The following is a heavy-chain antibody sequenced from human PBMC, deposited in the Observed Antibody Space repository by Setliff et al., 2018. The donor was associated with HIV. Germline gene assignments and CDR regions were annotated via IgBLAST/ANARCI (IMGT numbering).Heavy chain of an antibody. CDR3: ARQTYYYDNSGHNWFDP. CDR2: INTSGTT. D-gene: IGHD3-22*01. V-gene: IGHV4-4*09. CDR1: GGSISSYY. Sequence: SETLSLTCTVSGGSISSYYWSWIRQPPGKGLEWIGYINTSGTTNYNPSLKSRVTISVDTSKNQFSLKLSSVTAADTAVYFCARQTYYYDNSGHNWFDPWGKGTTVTVSS. J-gene: IGHJ5*01.